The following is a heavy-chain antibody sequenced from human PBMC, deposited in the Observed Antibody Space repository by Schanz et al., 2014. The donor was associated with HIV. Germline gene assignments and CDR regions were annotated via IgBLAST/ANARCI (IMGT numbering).Heavy chain of an antibody. CDR3: VKGERIGYRIEVTGPTFDY. CDR1: GFTFGDYP. CDR2: ISHDGTNK. V-gene: IGHV3-30-3*02. D-gene: IGHD3-22*01. J-gene: IGHJ4*02. Sequence: VQLVESGGGLVKPGRSLRLSCAASGFTFGDYPMSWFRQAPGKGLEWVAVISHDGTNKFYAGSVKDRFTISRDNAKNTLYVQIRSLRNEDTAVYYCVKGERIGYRIEVTGPTFDYWGQGTLVTVSS.